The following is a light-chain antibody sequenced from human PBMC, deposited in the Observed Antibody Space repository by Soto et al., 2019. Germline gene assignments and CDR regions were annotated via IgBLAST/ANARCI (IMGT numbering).Light chain of an antibody. CDR1: QSLLHSDGYNY. Sequence: EIVMNQSPLSLPVSPGEPASISCRSSQSLLHSDGYNYLDWYLQKPGQSPQLLVYLGSNRNSGVPDRFSGSGSGTDFTLKISRVEAEDVGVYYCMQALQSPVTFGPGTKVDIK. V-gene: IGKV2-28*01. J-gene: IGKJ3*01. CDR3: MQALQSPVT. CDR2: LGS.